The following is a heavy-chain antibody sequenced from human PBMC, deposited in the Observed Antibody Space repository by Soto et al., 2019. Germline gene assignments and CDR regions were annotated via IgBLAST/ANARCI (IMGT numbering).Heavy chain of an antibody. CDR1: GFSFSSYA. CDR3: AKTVYFDWLPLFYY. Sequence: PGGSLRLSCAASGFSFSSYAMSWVRQAPGKGLEWVSAISGSGGSTYYADSVKGRFTISRDNSKNTLYLQMNSLRAEDTAVYYCAKTVYFDWLPLFYYWGQGTLVTVSS. J-gene: IGHJ4*02. V-gene: IGHV3-23*01. CDR2: ISGSGGST. D-gene: IGHD3-9*01.